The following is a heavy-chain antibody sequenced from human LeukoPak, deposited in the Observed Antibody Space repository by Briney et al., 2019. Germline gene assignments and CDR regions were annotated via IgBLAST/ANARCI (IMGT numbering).Heavy chain of an antibody. V-gene: IGHV3-74*01. CDR2: INSDGTNT. CDR1: TFTFSRYW. J-gene: IGHJ4*02. CDR3: ARDRAAFGVVQVGY. D-gene: IGHD3-3*01. Sequence: GGSLRLSCAASTFTFSRYWMHWVRQAPGKGLVWVSRINSDGTNTYYADSVKGRFTISRDNAKNTRYLQTISLRTEDTAVSYCARDRAAFGVVQVGYWGQGTLVTVSS.